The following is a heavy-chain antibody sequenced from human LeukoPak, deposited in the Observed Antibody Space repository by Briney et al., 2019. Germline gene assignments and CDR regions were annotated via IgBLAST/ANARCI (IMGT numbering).Heavy chain of an antibody. Sequence: SETPSLTRAVSGVSASSSSHYWVWIRPLPGKGLEWSGSIYYSGSTYYNPSLKSRVTISVDTSKSQFSLKLTSVTAADTAVYYCARDYYHSSGYYFADYWGQGTLVTVSS. CDR2: IYYSGST. CDR1: GVSASSSSHY. D-gene: IGHD3-22*01. CDR3: ARDYYHSSGYYFADY. V-gene: IGHV4-39*02. J-gene: IGHJ4*02.